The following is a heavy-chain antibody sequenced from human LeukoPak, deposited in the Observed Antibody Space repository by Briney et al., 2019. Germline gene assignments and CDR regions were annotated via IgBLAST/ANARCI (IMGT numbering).Heavy chain of an antibody. CDR2: MNPNSGNT. Sequence: GASVKVSCKASGYTFTSYDINWVRQATGQGLEWMGWMNPNSGNTGYAQKFQGRVTMTRNTSKSTAYMELSSLRSEDTAVYYCARRTSAGATLSDYWGQGTLVTVSS. CDR1: GYTFTSYD. D-gene: IGHD1-26*01. CDR3: ARRTSAGATLSDY. V-gene: IGHV1-8*01. J-gene: IGHJ4*02.